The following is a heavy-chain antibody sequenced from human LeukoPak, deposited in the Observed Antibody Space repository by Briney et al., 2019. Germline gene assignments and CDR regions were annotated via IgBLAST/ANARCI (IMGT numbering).Heavy chain of an antibody. CDR3: ARAPYRALRFGPIVGATLPVDY. CDR2: INHSGST. D-gene: IGHD1-26*01. J-gene: IGHJ4*02. Sequence: SETPSLTCAVYGGSFSGYYWSWIRQPPGKGLEWIGEINHSGSTNYNPTLKSRVTISVDTSKNQFTLKLSSVTAADTAVYYCARAPYRALRFGPIVGATLPVDYWGQGTLVTVSS. CDR1: GGSFSGYY. V-gene: IGHV4-34*01.